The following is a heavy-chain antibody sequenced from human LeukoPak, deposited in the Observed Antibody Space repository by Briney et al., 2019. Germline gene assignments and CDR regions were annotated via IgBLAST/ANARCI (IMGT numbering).Heavy chain of an antibody. CDR1: GFTFSSYA. D-gene: IGHD3-22*01. Sequence: PGGSLRLSCAASGFTFSSYAMSWVRQAPGKGLEWVSAISGSGGSTYYADSVKGRFTISRDNSKNTLYLQMNSLRAEDTAVYYCARHFQYYYDSGGLYWGQGTLVTVSS. V-gene: IGHV3-23*01. CDR2: ISGSGGST. CDR3: ARHFQYYYDSGGLY. J-gene: IGHJ4*02.